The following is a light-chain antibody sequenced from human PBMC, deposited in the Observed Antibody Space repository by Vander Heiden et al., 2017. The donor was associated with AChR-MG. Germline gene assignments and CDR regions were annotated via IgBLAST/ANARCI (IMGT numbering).Light chain of an antibody. CDR1: QGVSLY. Sequence: EIVLTQSPATLSLSPGERATLSCRASQGVSLYLAWYQQKPGQAPRLLIYDTSTRATGIPARFSGSGSGTDFTLTISSLEPEDFAVYYCQQRSNWPRNTFGQGTKLE. J-gene: IGKJ2*01. CDR2: DTS. CDR3: QQRSNWPRNT. V-gene: IGKV3-11*01.